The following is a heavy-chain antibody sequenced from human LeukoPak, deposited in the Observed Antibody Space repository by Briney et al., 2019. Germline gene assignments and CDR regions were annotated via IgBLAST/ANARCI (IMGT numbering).Heavy chain of an antibody. CDR2: ISSGSSSI. CDR3: ARDFGQSYGMDV. V-gene: IGHV3-48*04. Sequence: GGSLRLSCAASGLTFSSYAMDWVRQAPGKGVEWISYISSGSSSIYYADSVKGRFTISRDNAKNSLYLQMNSLRAEDTAVYYCARDFGQSYGMDVWGQGTTVTVSS. D-gene: IGHD3-3*01. CDR1: GLTFSSYA. J-gene: IGHJ6*02.